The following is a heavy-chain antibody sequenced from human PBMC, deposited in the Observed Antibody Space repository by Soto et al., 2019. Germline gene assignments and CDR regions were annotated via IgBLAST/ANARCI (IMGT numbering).Heavy chain of an antibody. CDR2: ISSSGSTI. D-gene: IGHD6-6*01. CDR3: AREVGAYSSSLDAFDI. CDR1: GFTFSDYY. Sequence: GGSLRLSCAASGFTFSDYYMSWIRQAPGKGLEWGSYISSSGSTIYYADSVKGRFTISRDNAKNSLYLQMNSLRAEATAVYFCAREVGAYSSSLDAFDIWGQGTMVTVSS. J-gene: IGHJ3*02. V-gene: IGHV3-11*01.